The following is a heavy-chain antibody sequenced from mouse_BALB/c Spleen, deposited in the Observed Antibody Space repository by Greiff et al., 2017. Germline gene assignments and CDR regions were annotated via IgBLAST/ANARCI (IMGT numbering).Heavy chain of an antibody. J-gene: IGHJ3*01. CDR2: SRNKANDYTT. V-gene: IGHV7-1*02. Sequence: EVKVVESGRGLVQPGGSLRLSCATSGFTFSDFYMEWVRQPPGKRLEWIAASRNKANDYTTEYSASVKGRFIVSRDTSQSILYLQMNALRAEDTAIYYCARDAGNYPFAYWGQGTLVTVSA. CDR1: GFTFSDFY. D-gene: IGHD2-1*01. CDR3: ARDAGNYPFAY.